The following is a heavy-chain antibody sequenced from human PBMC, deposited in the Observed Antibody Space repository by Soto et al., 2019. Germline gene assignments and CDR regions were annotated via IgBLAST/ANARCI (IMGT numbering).Heavy chain of an antibody. D-gene: IGHD2-15*01. J-gene: IGHJ5*02. CDR3: ARFRAYCSGGSCYSGPNWFDP. CDR1: GGSISSYY. V-gene: IGHV4-59*01. CDR2: IYYSGST. Sequence: QVQLQESGPGLVKPSETLSLTCTVSGGSISSYYWSWIRQPPGKGLEWIGYIYYSGSTNYNPSLKSRVTISVDTSKNQFSLKLSSVTAADTAVYYCARFRAYCSGGSCYSGPNWFDPWGQGTLVTVSS.